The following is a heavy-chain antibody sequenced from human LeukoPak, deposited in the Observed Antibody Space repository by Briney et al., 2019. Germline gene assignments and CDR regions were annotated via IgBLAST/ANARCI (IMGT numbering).Heavy chain of an antibody. Sequence: PGGSLRLSCAASGFTVSSNYMSWVRQAPGKGLEWVSVIYSGGSTYYADSVKGGFTISRDNSKNTLYLQMNSLRAEDTAVYYCARFALLWFGELLWGQGTLVTVSS. CDR3: ARFALLWFGELL. D-gene: IGHD3-10*01. V-gene: IGHV3-66*01. CDR2: IYSGGST. J-gene: IGHJ4*02. CDR1: GFTVSSNY.